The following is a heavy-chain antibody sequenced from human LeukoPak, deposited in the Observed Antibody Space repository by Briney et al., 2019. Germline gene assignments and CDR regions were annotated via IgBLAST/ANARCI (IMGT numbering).Heavy chain of an antibody. Sequence: PSETLSLTCTVSGGSISSGSYYWSWIRQPAGKGLEWIGRIYTSGSTNYNPSLKSRVTISVDTSKNQFSLKLSSVTAADTAVYYCARLPRGSGWYWGDYYFDYWGQGTLVTVSS. CDR2: IYTSGST. V-gene: IGHV4-61*02. CDR3: ARLPRGSGWYWGDYYFDY. CDR1: GGSISSGSYY. J-gene: IGHJ4*02. D-gene: IGHD6-19*01.